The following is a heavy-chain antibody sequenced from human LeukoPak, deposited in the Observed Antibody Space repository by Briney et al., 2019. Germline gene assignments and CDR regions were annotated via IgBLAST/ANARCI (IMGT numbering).Heavy chain of an antibody. V-gene: IGHV4-30-2*01. D-gene: IGHD4-11*01. Sequence: SETLSLTCTVSGGSTSSGGYYWSWIRQPPGKGLEWIGYIYHSGSTYYNPSLKSRVTISVDRSKNQFSLKLSSVTAADTAVYYCARDEDSATVTRRGAFDIWGQGTMVTVSS. CDR2: IYHSGST. CDR3: ARDEDSATVTRRGAFDI. J-gene: IGHJ3*02. CDR1: GGSTSSGGYY.